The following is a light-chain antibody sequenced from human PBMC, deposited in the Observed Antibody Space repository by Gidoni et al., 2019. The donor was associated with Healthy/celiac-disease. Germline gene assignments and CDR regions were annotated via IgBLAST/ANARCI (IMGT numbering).Light chain of an antibody. V-gene: IGKV1-9*01. CDR1: QGISSY. Sequence: IQLTQSPSSLSASVGARVTITCRVSQGISSYLAWYQQKPGKATKLLIYAASTLQSGVPARFSGSGSGKDFTLTISSLQPEDFATYYCQQLNSYPLHFGGGTKVEIK. J-gene: IGKJ4*01. CDR2: AAS. CDR3: QQLNSYPLH.